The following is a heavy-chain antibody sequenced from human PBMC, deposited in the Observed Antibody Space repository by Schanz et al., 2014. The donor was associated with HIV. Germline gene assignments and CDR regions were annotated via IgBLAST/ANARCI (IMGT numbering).Heavy chain of an antibody. Sequence: VQLVESGGDLEQPGRSLRLSCAASGFTFDEYAMHWVRQAPGKGLEWVAVISFDGGEKHYADSAKGRFTISRDNSKNTLFLQMSSLRAEDTALYYCARAYPGSPLGKTSYYFDYWGQGTLVTVSS. CDR3: ARAYPGSPLGKTSYYFDY. V-gene: IGHV3-30*03. J-gene: IGHJ4*02. CDR2: ISFDGGEK. D-gene: IGHD3-10*01. CDR1: GFTFDEYA.